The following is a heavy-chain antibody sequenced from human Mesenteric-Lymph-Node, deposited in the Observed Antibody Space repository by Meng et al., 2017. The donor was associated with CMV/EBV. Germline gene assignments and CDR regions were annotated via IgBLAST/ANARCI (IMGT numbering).Heavy chain of an antibody. D-gene: IGHD2-2*01. J-gene: IGHJ6*02. CDR1: GFTFEDYG. CDR3: ARGSSNSGYGMDV. CDR2: INWNGGTT. V-gene: IGHV3-20*04. Sequence: GESLKISCAASGFTFEDYGLNWVRQVPGKGLEWVSGINWNGGTTRYVDSVKGRFTISRDNVANSLYLQMDSLRAEDTALYFCARGSSNSGYGMDVWGQGTTVTVSS.